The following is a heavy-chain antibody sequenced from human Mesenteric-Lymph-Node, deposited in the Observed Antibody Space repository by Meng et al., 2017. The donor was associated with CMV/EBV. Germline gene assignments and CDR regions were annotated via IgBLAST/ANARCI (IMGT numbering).Heavy chain of an antibody. J-gene: IGHJ4*02. CDR3: ARKLLWFGELLEID. CDR1: GGSFSGYY. Sequence: SQTLSLTCAVYGGSFSGYYWSWIRQPPGKGLEWIGEINHSGSTNYNPSLKSRATISVDTSKNQFSLKLSSVTAADTAVYYCARKLLWFGELLEIDWGQGTLVTVSS. CDR2: INHSGST. D-gene: IGHD3-10*01. V-gene: IGHV4-34*01.